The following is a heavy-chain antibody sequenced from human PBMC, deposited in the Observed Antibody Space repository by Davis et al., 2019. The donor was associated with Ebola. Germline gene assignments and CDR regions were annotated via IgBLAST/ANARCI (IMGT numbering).Heavy chain of an antibody. Sequence: AASVTVSCKASGYTFTSYYMHWVRQAPGQGLEWMGIINPSGGSTSYAQKFQGWVTMTRDMSISTAYMELSRLRSDDTAVYYCARGIGGLYYYYGMDVWGQGTTVTVSS. CDR2: INPSGGST. CDR1: GYTFTSYY. D-gene: IGHD2-15*01. J-gene: IGHJ6*02. CDR3: ARGIGGLYYYYGMDV. V-gene: IGHV1-46*01.